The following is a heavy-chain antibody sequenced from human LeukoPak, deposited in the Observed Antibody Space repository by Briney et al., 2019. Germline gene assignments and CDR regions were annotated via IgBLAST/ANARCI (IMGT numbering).Heavy chain of an antibody. V-gene: IGHV4-38-2*02. CDR1: GYSISSGYY. D-gene: IGHD1-26*01. CDR2: IYHSGST. J-gene: IGHJ6*02. Sequence: SETLSLTCTVSGYSISSGYYWGWIRQPPGKGLEWIGSIYHSGSTYYNPSLKSRVTISVDTSKNQFSLTLSSVAAADTAVYYCAIRSGRNYYGVDVWGQGTTVTVPS. CDR3: AIRSGRNYYGVDV.